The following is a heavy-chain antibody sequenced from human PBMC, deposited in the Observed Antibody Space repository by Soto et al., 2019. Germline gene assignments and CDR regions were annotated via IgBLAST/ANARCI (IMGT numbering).Heavy chain of an antibody. D-gene: IGHD2-2*01. CDR2: ISYDGSNK. CDR1: GFTFSSYA. Sequence: SLRLSCAASGFTFSSYAMHWVRQAPGKGLEGVAVISYDGSNKYYADSVKGRFTISRDNSKNTLYLQMNSLRAEDTAVYYCARDRVLYCSSTSCLHTYYYYGMDVWGQGTTVTVSS. V-gene: IGHV3-30-3*01. J-gene: IGHJ6*02. CDR3: ARDRVLYCSSTSCLHTYYYYGMDV.